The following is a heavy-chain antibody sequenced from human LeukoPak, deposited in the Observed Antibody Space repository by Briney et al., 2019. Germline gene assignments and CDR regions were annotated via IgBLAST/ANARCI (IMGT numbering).Heavy chain of an antibody. Sequence: GGSLRLSCAASAFTFSSYAMHWVRQAPGKGLEWVAVISYDGSNKYYADSVKGRFTISRDNSKNTLYLQMNSLRAEDTAVYYCARDPSPSDYVWGSYRLYWGQGTLVTVSS. CDR3: ARDPSPSDYVWGSYRLY. D-gene: IGHD3-16*02. J-gene: IGHJ4*02. V-gene: IGHV3-30-3*01. CDR1: AFTFSSYA. CDR2: ISYDGSNK.